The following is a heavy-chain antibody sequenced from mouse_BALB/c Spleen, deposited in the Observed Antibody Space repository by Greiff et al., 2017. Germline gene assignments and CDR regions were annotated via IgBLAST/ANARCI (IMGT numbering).Heavy chain of an antibody. CDR1: GYSITSGYY. V-gene: IGHV3-6*02. J-gene: IGHJ3*01. Sequence: EVQLQQSGPGLVKPSQSLSLTCSVTGYSITSGYYWNWIRQFPGNKLEWMGYISYDGSNNYNPSLKNRISITRDTSKNQFFLKLNSVTTEDTATYYCAREYYGYDGFAYWGQGTLVTVSA. CDR3: AREYYGYDGFAY. D-gene: IGHD2-2*01. CDR2: ISYDGSN.